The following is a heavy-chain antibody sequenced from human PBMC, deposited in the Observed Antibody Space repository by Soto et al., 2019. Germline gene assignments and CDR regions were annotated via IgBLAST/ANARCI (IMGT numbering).Heavy chain of an antibody. CDR1: GGTFSSYA. CDR2: IIPIFGTA. D-gene: IGHD3-22*01. V-gene: IGHV1-69*01. CDR3: ARLALGSSGYYYDY. J-gene: IGHJ4*02. Sequence: QVQLVQSGVEVNKPGSSVKVSCKASGGTFSSYAISWVRQAPGQGLAWMGGIIPIFGTANYAQKFQGRVTITADESTSTAYMELSSLRSEDTAVYYCARLALGSSGYYYDYWGQGTLVTVSS.